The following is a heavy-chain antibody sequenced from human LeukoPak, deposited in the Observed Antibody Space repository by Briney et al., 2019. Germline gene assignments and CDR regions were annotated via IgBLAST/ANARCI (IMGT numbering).Heavy chain of an antibody. CDR3: ARAHKNYYGSGSSPYYFDY. CDR2: IYISGST. Sequence: PSETLSLTCTVSGGSISSGFYYWSWIRQPAGKGLEWIGRIYISGSTNYNPSLKSRVTISVDTSKNQFSLKLSSVTAADTAVYYCARAHKNYYGSGSSPYYFDYWGQGTLVTVSS. D-gene: IGHD3-10*01. J-gene: IGHJ4*02. V-gene: IGHV4-61*02. CDR1: GGSISSGFYY.